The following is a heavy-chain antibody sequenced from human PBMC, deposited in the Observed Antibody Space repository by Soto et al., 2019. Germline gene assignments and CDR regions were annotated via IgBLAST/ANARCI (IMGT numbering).Heavy chain of an antibody. CDR3: ASHTRMATITQYYFDY. J-gene: IGHJ4*01. Sequence: WASVNVSCKASGGTFSSYAISWVLQAPGQGLEWMGGIIPIFGTANYAQKFQGRVTITADESTSTAYMELSSLRSEDTAVYYCASHTRMATITQYYFDYWGQGTLVTVSS. V-gene: IGHV1-69*13. CDR1: GGTFSSYA. D-gene: IGHD5-12*01. CDR2: IIPIFGTA.